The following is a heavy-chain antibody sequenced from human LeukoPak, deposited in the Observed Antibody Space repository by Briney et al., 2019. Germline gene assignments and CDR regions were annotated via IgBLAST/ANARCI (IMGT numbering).Heavy chain of an antibody. CDR3: ATHTEYYEDSSGYYAY. J-gene: IGHJ4*02. V-gene: IGHV1-24*01. CDR2: FDPEDGKP. CDR1: GYTLTDLP. Sequence: ASVKVSCKVSGYTLTDLPMHWVRQAPGKGLEWMGRFDPEDGKPIYAQKFRGRVTVTEDTSTDTAYMELSSLRSDDTAMYYCATHTEYYEDSSGYYAYWGQGTLVTVSS. D-gene: IGHD3-22*01.